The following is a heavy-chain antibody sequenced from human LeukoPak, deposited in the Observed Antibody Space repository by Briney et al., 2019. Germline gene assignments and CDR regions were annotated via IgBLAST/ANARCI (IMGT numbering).Heavy chain of an antibody. CDR1: GFTFSSYA. CDR2: ISGSGGST. CDR3: AKDRGVFCYDSSGYLDY. Sequence: GGSLRLSCAASGFTFSSYAMSWVRQAPGKGLEWVSAISGSGGSTYYADSVKGRFTISRDNSKNTLYLQMNSLRAEDTAVYYCAKDRGVFCYDSSGYLDYWGQGTLVTVSS. V-gene: IGHV3-23*01. D-gene: IGHD3-22*01. J-gene: IGHJ4*02.